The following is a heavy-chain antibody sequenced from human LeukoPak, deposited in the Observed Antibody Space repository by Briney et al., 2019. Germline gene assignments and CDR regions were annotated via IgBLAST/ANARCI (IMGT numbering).Heavy chain of an antibody. Sequence: GGSLRLSCAASGFTFDDYGVSWVRQAPGKGLEWVSGINWNGGSTGYADSVKGRCTISRDNAKNSLYLQMNSLRAEDTALYYWARGLQGGNSADYWGQGTLVTVSS. CDR1: GFTFDDYG. CDR2: INWNGGST. D-gene: IGHD4-23*01. J-gene: IGHJ4*02. CDR3: ARGLQGGNSADY. V-gene: IGHV3-20*04.